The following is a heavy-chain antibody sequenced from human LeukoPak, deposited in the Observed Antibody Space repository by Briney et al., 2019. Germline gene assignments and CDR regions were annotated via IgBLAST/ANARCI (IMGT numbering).Heavy chain of an antibody. CDR3: AREGGGNTCFDY. Sequence: SETLSLTCTVSGDSISGNTYYWGWVRQPPGKGLEWIGSAYYTGSTYYNPSLKSRVTISVDTSKNQFSLKLSSVTAADTAVYYCAREGGGNTCFDYWGQGTLVTVSS. CDR1: GDSISGNTYY. CDR2: AYYTGST. J-gene: IGHJ4*02. V-gene: IGHV4-39*01. D-gene: IGHD4-23*01.